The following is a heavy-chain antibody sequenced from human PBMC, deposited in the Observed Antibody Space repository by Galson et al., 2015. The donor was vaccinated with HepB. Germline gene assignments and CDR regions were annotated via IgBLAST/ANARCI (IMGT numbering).Heavy chain of an antibody. CDR3: ARSQYTFDYYSYHAMDG. D-gene: IGHD2-21*02. CDR1: GGVTNIYY. V-gene: IGHV4-4*07. CDR2: IYSSGRT. Sequence: SETLSLTCNVSGGVTNIYYWNWIRQPAGKGLEWIGRIYSSGRTNYNPSLESRVTMSVVMSKKQFSLRLASVTAADTAVYYCARSQYTFDYYSYHAMDGWGQGITVTVSS. J-gene: IGHJ6*02.